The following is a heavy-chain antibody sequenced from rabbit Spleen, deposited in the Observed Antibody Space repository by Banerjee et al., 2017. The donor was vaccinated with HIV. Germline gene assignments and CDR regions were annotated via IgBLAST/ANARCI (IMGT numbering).Heavy chain of an antibody. D-gene: IGHD1-1*01. V-gene: IGHV1S40*01. CDR3: ARDLTSVIGWNFNL. CDR1: GVSFSGNSY. CDR2: IDTGSSGFT. Sequence: QSLEESGGGLVQPEGSLTLTCTASGVSFSGNSYMCWVRQAPGKGLEWIACIDTGSSGFTYFASWAKGRFTISKTSSTTVTLQMTSLTAADTATYFCARDLTSVIGWNFNLWGPGTLVTVS. J-gene: IGHJ4*01.